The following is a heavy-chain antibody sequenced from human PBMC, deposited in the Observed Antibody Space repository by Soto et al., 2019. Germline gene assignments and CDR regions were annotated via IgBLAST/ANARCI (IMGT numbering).Heavy chain of an antibody. J-gene: IGHJ4*02. Sequence: PGGSLRLSCAASGFSISDHYMSWIRQAPGKGLEWVSYSSNSGTFTKYADSVKGRFSISRDNAKNSLYLEINSLRGEDTAIYYCARSGDNYNVLDYWGKGTPVTVSS. V-gene: IGHV3-11*03. CDR1: GFSISDHY. CDR3: ARSGDNYNVLDY. D-gene: IGHD3-10*02. CDR2: SSNSGTFT.